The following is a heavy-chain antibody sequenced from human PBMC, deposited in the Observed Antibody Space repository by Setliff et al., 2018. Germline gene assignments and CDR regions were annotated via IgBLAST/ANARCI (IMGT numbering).Heavy chain of an antibody. Sequence: ASVKVSCKASGYTFTSYGISWVRQAPGQGLEWMGWISAYNGNTNYAQKLQGRGTMTTVTSTSIAYMELSRLRSDDAAVYYCARALAATITHCDHRGQGTLVTVSS. CDR3: ARALAATITHCDH. CDR2: ISAYNGNT. V-gene: IGHV1-18*01. D-gene: IGHD1-26*01. CDR1: GYTFTSYG. J-gene: IGHJ4*02.